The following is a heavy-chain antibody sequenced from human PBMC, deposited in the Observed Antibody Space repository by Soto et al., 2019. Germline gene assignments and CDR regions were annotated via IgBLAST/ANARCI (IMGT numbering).Heavy chain of an antibody. J-gene: IGHJ6*02. CDR1: GYTFTNYG. Sequence: ASVKVSCKASGYTFTNYGISWVRQAPGQGLEWMGWISAYNGNTNYAQKLQGRVTMTTDTSTSTAYMELRSLRSDDTDVYYCARGLVASRNYYYYGMDVWGQGTTVTVSS. V-gene: IGHV1-18*01. CDR3: ARGLVASRNYYYYGMDV. D-gene: IGHD5-12*01. CDR2: ISAYNGNT.